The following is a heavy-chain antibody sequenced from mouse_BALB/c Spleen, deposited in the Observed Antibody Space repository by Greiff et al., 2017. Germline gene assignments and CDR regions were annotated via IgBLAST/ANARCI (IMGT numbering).Heavy chain of an antibody. CDR3: SRGATWAMAY. CDR1: GYSFTGYY. CDR2: INPYNGAT. D-gene: IGHD3-1*01. Sequence: EVQLQHSGPELVKPGASVKISCKASGYSFTGYYMHWVKQSHVKSLEWIGRINPYNGATSYNQNFKDKASLTVDKSSSTAYMELHSLTSEDSAVYYCSRGATWAMAYWGQGTSVTVSA. V-gene: IGHV1-26*01. J-gene: IGHJ4*01.